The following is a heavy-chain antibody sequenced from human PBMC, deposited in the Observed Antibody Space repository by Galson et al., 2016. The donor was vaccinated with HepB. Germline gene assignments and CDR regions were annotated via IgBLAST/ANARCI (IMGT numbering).Heavy chain of an antibody. Sequence: SVKVSCKASGYTFTSFYIHWVRQAPGQGLEWMGSNNPNSGGTDYTQEFQGRVSMTRDTSTNAFYMELSSLRSEDTAIYFCTRGMGVGVLDCPDYWGQGTLVTVSS. J-gene: IGHJ4*02. V-gene: IGHV1-46*03. D-gene: IGHD3-16*01. CDR3: TRGMGVGVLDCPDY. CDR2: NNPNSGGT. CDR1: GYTFTSFY.